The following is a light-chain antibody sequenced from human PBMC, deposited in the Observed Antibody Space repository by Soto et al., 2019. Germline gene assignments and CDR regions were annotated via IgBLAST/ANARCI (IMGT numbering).Light chain of an antibody. Sequence: EIVMTQSPATLSVSPGERATLSCRASQSVSSNLAWYQQKPGQAPRLLIYGASTRATGTPARFSGSGSGTEFTLTIGSLQSEDFAVYYCQQYINWWTFGQGTKVEIK. J-gene: IGKJ1*01. CDR3: QQYINWWT. CDR1: QSVSSN. V-gene: IGKV3-15*01. CDR2: GAS.